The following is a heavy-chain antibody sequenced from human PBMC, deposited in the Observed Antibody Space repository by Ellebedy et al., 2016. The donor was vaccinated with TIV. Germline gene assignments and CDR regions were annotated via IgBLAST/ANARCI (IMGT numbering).Heavy chain of an antibody. CDR2: ISGSASVT. Sequence: GESPKISCAVSGFPFSSYEMNWVRQAPGKGLEWVSYISGSASVTAYADSVKGRFTISRDNARTSLYLQMNSLRVDDTAMYYCARSYGARTSGTWGQGTLVTVSS. CDR3: ARSYGARTSGT. V-gene: IGHV3-48*03. CDR1: GFPFSSYE. D-gene: IGHD3-16*01. J-gene: IGHJ5*02.